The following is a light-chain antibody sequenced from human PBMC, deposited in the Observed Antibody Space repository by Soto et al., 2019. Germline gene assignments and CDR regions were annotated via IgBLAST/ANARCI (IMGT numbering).Light chain of an antibody. V-gene: IGKV4-1*01. CDR2: WAS. CDR1: QSVLYSSNNKNY. Sequence: DIVMTQSPDSLAVSLGERATINCKSSQSVLYSSNNKNYLAWYQQKPGQPPKLVIDWASTRESGVPDRFSGSGSGTDFTLTISSLQAEDVAVYYCQHYYSTPPTFGQGTKLEIK. J-gene: IGKJ2*01. CDR3: QHYYSTPPT.